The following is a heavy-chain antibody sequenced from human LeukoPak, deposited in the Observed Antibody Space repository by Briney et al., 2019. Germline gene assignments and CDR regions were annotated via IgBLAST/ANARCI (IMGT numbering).Heavy chain of an antibody. CDR3: ARFVVVPAASEGFDP. CDR1: GGTFISYA. CDR2: IIPILGIA. D-gene: IGHD2-2*01. J-gene: IGHJ5*02. V-gene: IGHV1-69*04. Sequence: SVKVSCKASGGTFISYAISWVRQAPGQGLEWMGRIIPILGIANYAQKFQGRVTITADESTSTAYMELSSLRSEDTAVYYCARFVVVPAASEGFDPWGQGTLVTVSS.